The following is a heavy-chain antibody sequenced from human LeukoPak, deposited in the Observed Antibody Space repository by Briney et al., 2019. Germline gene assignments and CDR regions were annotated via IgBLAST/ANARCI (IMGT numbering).Heavy chain of an antibody. Sequence: GGSLRLSCAASGFTFRNYGMHWVRQAPGKGLEWAAVISRDGLTKYYADSVKGRFTLHRDNSRNTLYLEMNSLRDEDTAVYYCAKDGTWGNWYFDLSGRGTLVIVTS. D-gene: IGHD3-16*01. CDR3: AKDGTWGNWYFDL. CDR1: GFTFRNYG. CDR2: ISRDGLTK. J-gene: IGHJ2*01. V-gene: IGHV3-30*18.